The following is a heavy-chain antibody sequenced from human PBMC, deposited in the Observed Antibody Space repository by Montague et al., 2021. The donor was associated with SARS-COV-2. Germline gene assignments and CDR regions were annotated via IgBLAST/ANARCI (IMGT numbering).Heavy chain of an antibody. D-gene: IGHD5-12*01. V-gene: IGHV5-10-1*01. CDR1: GYRFSSYW. CDR2: IDPNDSYT. J-gene: IGHJ6*02. Sequence: QSGAEVKKPGESLRISCQGSGYRFSSYWISWVRQMPRKGLEWMGRIDPNDSYTNYSPSFQGHVTLSADMSISTAYLQWSSLKASDTAVYYCARHRFSGCDPPYGMDVWGQGTTVTVSS. CDR3: ARHRFSGCDPPYGMDV.